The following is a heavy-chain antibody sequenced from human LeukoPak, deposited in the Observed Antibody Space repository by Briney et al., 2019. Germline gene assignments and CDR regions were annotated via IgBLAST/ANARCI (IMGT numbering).Heavy chain of an antibody. Sequence: GGSLRLSCAASGFTFSSYAMHWVRQAPGKGLEWVAVISYDGSNKYYADSVKGRFTISRDNSKNTLYLQMNSLRAEDTAVYYCARGELYGDYVRFGIDVWGQGTMVTVSS. CDR3: ARGELYGDYVRFGIDV. V-gene: IGHV3-30-3*01. D-gene: IGHD4-17*01. CDR1: GFTFSSYA. J-gene: IGHJ6*02. CDR2: ISYDGSNK.